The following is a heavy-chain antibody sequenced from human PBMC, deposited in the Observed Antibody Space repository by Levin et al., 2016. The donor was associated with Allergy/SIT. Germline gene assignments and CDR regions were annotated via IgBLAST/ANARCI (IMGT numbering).Heavy chain of an antibody. J-gene: IGHJ4*02. Sequence: SETLSLTCAVYGGSFSGYYWSWIRQPPGKGLEWIGEIDHSGSTNYNPSLKSRVTISVDTSKNQFSLKLNSVTAADTAVYYCARADSAMAPFDYWGQGTLVTVS. CDR1: GGSFSGYY. CDR3: ARADSAMAPFDY. V-gene: IGHV4-34*01. D-gene: IGHD5-18*01. CDR2: IDHSGST.